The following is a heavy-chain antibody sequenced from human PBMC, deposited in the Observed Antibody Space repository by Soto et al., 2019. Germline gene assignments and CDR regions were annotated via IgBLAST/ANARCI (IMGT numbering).Heavy chain of an antibody. Sequence: DVQLLESGGGLVQPGGSLRLSCAASGFTFSSYAMSWVRQAPGKGLEWVSAISGSGGSTYYADSVKGRFTISRDNSKNTLYLQMNSLRAEDTAVYYCAKVLYDFWSGYYSAEYYFDYWGQGTLVTVSS. V-gene: IGHV3-23*01. CDR3: AKVLYDFWSGYYSAEYYFDY. J-gene: IGHJ4*02. D-gene: IGHD3-3*01. CDR1: GFTFSSYA. CDR2: ISGSGGST.